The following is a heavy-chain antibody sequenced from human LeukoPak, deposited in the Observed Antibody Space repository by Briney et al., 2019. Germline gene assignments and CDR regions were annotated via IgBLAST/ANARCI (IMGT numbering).Heavy chain of an antibody. D-gene: IGHD2-15*01. CDR3: ARGGFCSGGSCPVDYYYYMDV. Sequence: GGSLRLSCAASGFTFSNYWMHWVRQAPGKGLVWVSRINSDGSSTSYADSVKGRFTISRDNARNTLYLQLNSLRAEDTAVYYCARGGFCSGGSCPVDYYYYMDVWGKGTTVTISS. CDR2: INSDGSST. V-gene: IGHV3-74*01. J-gene: IGHJ6*03. CDR1: GFTFSNYW.